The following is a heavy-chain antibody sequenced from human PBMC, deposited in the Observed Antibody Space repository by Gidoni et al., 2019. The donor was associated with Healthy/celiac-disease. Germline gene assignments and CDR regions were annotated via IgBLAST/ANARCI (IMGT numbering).Heavy chain of an antibody. V-gene: IGHV1-69*01. CDR3: ARVCSGYPKDAFDI. CDR1: GGTFSSYA. J-gene: IGHJ3*02. Sequence: QVQLVQSGAEVKKPGSSVSVSCKASGGTFSSYAIRWVRQAPGQGLAWVGGSIPIFGTANYAEKFQGRVTITADESTSTAYMELSSLRSEDTAVYYCARVCSGYPKDAFDIWGQGTMVTVSS. CDR2: SIPIFGTA. D-gene: IGHD3-22*01.